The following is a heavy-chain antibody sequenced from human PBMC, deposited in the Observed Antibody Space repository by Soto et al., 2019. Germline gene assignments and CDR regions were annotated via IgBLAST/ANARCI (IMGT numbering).Heavy chain of an antibody. CDR2: ISSTTNYI. CDR3: ARESEDLTSNFDY. CDR1: GFTFTRYS. Sequence: GGSLRLSCAASGFTFTRYSMNWVRQAPGKGLEWVSSISSTTNYIYYGDSMKVRFTISRDNAKNSLYLEMNSLRAEDTAVYYCARESEDLTSNFDYWGQGTLVTVS. J-gene: IGHJ4*02. V-gene: IGHV3-21*06.